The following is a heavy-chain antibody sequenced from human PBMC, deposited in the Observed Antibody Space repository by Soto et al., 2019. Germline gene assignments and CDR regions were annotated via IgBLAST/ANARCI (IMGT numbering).Heavy chain of an antibody. Sequence: GESLKISCKASGYRFPIYFIGWVRQMPGGGLEYIGIIYPDDSDVRYNPSFQGHVTISADKSITTAYLQWSSLKASDTAMYYCARHFQCGGKVTRDAFDLWGQGTLVPGS. V-gene: IGHV5-51*01. CDR2: IYPDDSDV. CDR3: ARHFQCGGKVTRDAFDL. J-gene: IGHJ3*01. CDR1: GYRFPIYF. D-gene: IGHD2-21*02.